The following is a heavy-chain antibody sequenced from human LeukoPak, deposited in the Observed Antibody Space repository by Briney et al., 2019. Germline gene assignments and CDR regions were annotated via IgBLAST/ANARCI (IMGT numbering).Heavy chain of an antibody. Sequence: SETLSLTCAVYGGSFSGYYWSWIRQPPGKGLEWIGEINHSGSTNYNPSLRSRVTISVDTSKNQFSLKLSSVTAADTAVYYCASTTYYYGSGSYYTNWFDPWGQGTLVTVSS. V-gene: IGHV4-34*01. J-gene: IGHJ5*02. CDR2: INHSGST. CDR3: ASTTYYYGSGSYYTNWFDP. CDR1: GGSFSGYY. D-gene: IGHD3-10*01.